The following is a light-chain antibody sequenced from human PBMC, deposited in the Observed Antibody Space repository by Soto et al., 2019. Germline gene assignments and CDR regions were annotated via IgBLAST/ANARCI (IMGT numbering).Light chain of an antibody. CDR3: PQSSSITRT. J-gene: IGKJ1*01. CDR2: AAS. CDR1: QSISRY. Sequence: DIQMTQSQSSLSESVGDRVTITCRASQSISRYLNWYQQKPGKAPKPLIYAASSLQSGVPSRLSGSGSGTDFTITISSLKPEDFATYDCPQSSSITRTFAHGTKLDI. V-gene: IGKV1-39*01.